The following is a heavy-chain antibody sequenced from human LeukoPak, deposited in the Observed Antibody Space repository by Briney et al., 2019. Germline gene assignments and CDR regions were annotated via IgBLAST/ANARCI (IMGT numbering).Heavy chain of an antibody. CDR1: GFNFADAW. J-gene: IGHJ4*02. Sequence: GGSLRLSCAASGFNFADAWMAWVRQAPGRGLEWLGRIKGESDGATTDPAAPVKGRFTFSRDDSKNTLYLQMHSLQIEDTAVYYCTTDLTYLFTFEFWGQGTLVTVSS. CDR3: TTDLTYLFTFEF. D-gene: IGHD2/OR15-2a*01. V-gene: IGHV3-15*01. CDR2: IKGESDGATT.